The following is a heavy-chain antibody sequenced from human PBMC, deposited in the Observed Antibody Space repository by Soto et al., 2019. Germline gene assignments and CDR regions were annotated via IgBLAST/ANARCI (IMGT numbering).Heavy chain of an antibody. D-gene: IGHD3-22*01. V-gene: IGHV4-38-2*02. CDR1: GYSISCGYY. J-gene: IGHJ5*02. CDR3: ARDSTYLHTSGPA. Sequence: SETLSLTCGVYGYSISCGYYWGWIRQPPGKGLEWIGSMYHSGTSFYNPSLESRVIVSVDTSKNQFSLRLISVTAEDTAVYYCARDSTYLHTSGPAWGQGTLVTVSS. CDR2: MYHSGTS.